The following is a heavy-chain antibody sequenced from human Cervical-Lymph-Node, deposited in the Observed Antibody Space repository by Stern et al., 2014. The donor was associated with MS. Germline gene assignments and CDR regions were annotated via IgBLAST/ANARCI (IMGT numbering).Heavy chain of an antibody. CDR3: ASPDTAMVLGWYFGL. CDR1: GFTFSDYY. J-gene: IGHJ2*01. CDR2: ISSSGDAM. D-gene: IGHD5-18*01. V-gene: IGHV3-11*01. Sequence: VQLVESGGGLVKPGGSLRLSCAASGFTFSDYYMTWLRQAPGQGLEWISYISSSGDAMYYADSVKGRFTISRDNAKNSLYLQMNSLRAEDTAVYYCASPDTAMVLGWYFGLWGRGTLVTVSS.